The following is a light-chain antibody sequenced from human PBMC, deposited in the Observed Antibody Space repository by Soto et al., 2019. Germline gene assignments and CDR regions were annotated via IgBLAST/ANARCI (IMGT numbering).Light chain of an antibody. J-gene: IGLJ2*01. CDR1: SSDVGAYNL. V-gene: IGLV2-23*01. CDR2: EGS. Sequence: QSALTQPASVSGSPEQSITISCTGTSSDVGAYNLVSWYQQHPGKAPRLIIYEGSKRPSGISHRFSGSKSDNTASLTISGLRAEDEAHYHCCSYAGSRPFVFGGGIKLTVL. CDR3: CSYAGSRPFV.